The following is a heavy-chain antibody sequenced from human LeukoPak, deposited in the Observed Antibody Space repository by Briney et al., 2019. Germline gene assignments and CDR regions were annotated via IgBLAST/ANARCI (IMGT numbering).Heavy chain of an antibody. CDR3: ARENCDSTTCYKTIDY. CDR2: ITSNGGSA. J-gene: IGHJ4*02. Sequence: GGSLRLSCAASGFTFSIYAMHWVRQAPGKGLEYVSAITSNGGSAYYANSVKGRFTISRDNSKNTLYLQMGSLRAEDMAVYYCARENCDSTTCYKTIDYWGQGTQVTVSS. D-gene: IGHD2-2*02. V-gene: IGHV3-64*01. CDR1: GFTFSIYA.